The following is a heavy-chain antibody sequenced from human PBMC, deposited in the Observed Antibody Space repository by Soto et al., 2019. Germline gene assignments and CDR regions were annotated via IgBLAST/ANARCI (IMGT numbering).Heavy chain of an antibody. D-gene: IGHD2-2*01. Sequence: EVQLLESGGGLVQPGGSLRLSCAASGFTFSSYAMTWVRQAPGKGLEWVSVISGSGGSTYCADSVKGRFTISRDNSKNTLYLQMNSLRAEDTAVYYCAKDRVPVAWTWFDPWGQGTLVTVSS. V-gene: IGHV3-23*01. J-gene: IGHJ5*02. CDR2: ISGSGGST. CDR1: GFTFSSYA. CDR3: AKDRVPVAWTWFDP.